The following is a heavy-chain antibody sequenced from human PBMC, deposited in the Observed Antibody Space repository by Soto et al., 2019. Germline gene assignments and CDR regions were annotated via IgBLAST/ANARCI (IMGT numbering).Heavy chain of an antibody. CDR3: VRRGYETGWHFDQ. J-gene: IGHJ4*02. V-gene: IGHV3-23*02. CDR2: ISGSGGRT. Sequence: DVQLLESGGGRVQPGGSLRLSCAASGFTFYRYDMFWVRQTPRRGLEWVSFISGSGGRTEYGDFVRGRFTVSRDNAENTLSLQMNRLAVEDTAVYYCVRRGYETGWHFDQWGQGIVVAVSS. D-gene: IGHD3-3*01. CDR1: GFTFYRYD.